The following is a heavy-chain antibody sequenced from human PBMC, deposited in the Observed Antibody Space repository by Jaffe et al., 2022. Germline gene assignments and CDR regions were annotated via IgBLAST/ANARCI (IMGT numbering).Heavy chain of an antibody. CDR3: ARNTYYDILTGYYKYAFDI. V-gene: IGHV4-38-2*01. Sequence: QVQLQESGPGLVKPSETLSLTCAVSGYSISSGYYWGWIRQPPGKGLEWIGSIYHSGSTYYNPSLKSRVTISVDTSKNQFSLKLSSVTAADTAVYYCARNTYYDILTGYYKYAFDIWGQGTMVTVSS. CDR2: IYHSGST. D-gene: IGHD3-9*01. J-gene: IGHJ3*02. CDR1: GYSISSGYY.